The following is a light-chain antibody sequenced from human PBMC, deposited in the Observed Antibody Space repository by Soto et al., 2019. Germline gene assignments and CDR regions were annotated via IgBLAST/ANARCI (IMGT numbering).Light chain of an antibody. J-gene: IGKJ2*01. CDR2: GAS. Sequence: EIVLTQSPATLSLSPGERATLSCRASQSVSSYLAWYQQKPGQAPRLLIYGASNRATDIPARFSGSGSGTDFTLIIISLEPEDFAVYYCQHRGKWPRTFGQGTKLEI. V-gene: IGKV3-11*01. CDR1: QSVSSY. CDR3: QHRGKWPRT.